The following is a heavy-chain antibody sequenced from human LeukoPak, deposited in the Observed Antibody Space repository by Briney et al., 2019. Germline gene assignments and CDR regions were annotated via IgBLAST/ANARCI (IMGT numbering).Heavy chain of an antibody. Sequence: GGSLRLSSAASGFPFSSYAMYWVRQAPGKGLVWVARVHGDGYSISYADSVRGRFTISRDNAKDTLYLHMNSLRPEDTAVYYCARAQVGAPTDLWGQGTLVTVSS. CDR1: GFPFSSYA. D-gene: IGHD1-26*01. J-gene: IGHJ5*02. V-gene: IGHV3-74*01. CDR3: ARAQVGAPTDL. CDR2: VHGDGYSI.